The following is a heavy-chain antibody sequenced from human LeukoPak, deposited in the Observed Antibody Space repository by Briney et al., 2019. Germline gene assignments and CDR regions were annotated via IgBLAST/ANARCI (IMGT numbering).Heavy chain of an antibody. V-gene: IGHV3-53*01. J-gene: IGHJ5*02. Sequence: GGSLRLPCAASGFSVSTNFMMNWVRQAPGKGLEWVSVIYSGGSTYYADSVKGRFSISRDNSKNTLYLQMNGLRAEDTAVYYCARGVTDYADHNWLDPWGQGTLVTVSS. CDR1: GFSVSTNF. CDR2: IYSGGST. CDR3: ARGVTDYADHNWLDP. D-gene: IGHD4-17*01.